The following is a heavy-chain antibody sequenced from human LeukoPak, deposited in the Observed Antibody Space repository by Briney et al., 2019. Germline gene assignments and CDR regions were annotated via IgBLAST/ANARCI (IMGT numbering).Heavy chain of an antibody. D-gene: IGHD3-10*01. V-gene: IGHV4-59*01. CDR3: ARDSPSYYGSGSYLVAFDI. CDR2: IYYSGST. Sequence: SETLSLTCTVSGGSISSYYWSWIRQPPGKGLEWIGYIYYSGSTNYNPSLKSRVTISVDTSKNQFSLKLSSVTAADTAVYYCARDSPSYYGSGSYLVAFDIWGQGTMVTVSS. CDR1: GGSISSYY. J-gene: IGHJ3*02.